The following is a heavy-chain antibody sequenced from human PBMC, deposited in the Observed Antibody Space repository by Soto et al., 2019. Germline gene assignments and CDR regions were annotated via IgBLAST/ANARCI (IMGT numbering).Heavy chain of an antibody. V-gene: IGHV1-18*01. CDR1: GYRFTSYG. Sequence: ASVKVSCKAFGYRFTSYGIGWARQAPGQGLEWMGWINAYNGNTNYAQNFQGRVTLTTDTSTSTAYMELSSLRSEDTAVYYCARVGRYCISTSCYYAFDIWGQGTMVTVSS. J-gene: IGHJ3*02. CDR2: INAYNGNT. D-gene: IGHD2-2*01. CDR3: ARVGRYCISTSCYYAFDI.